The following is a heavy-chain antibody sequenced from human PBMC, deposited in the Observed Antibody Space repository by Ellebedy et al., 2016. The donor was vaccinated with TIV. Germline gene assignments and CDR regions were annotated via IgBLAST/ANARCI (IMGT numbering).Heavy chain of an antibody. CDR2: ISGYNGYT. V-gene: IGHV1-18*04. CDR1: GYALTNYG. Sequence: AASVKVSCKASGYALTNYGLSWVRQAPGQGLEWMGWISGYNGYTNYVQKLHDRVTITADTSTSTAYMELRSLRSDDTAMYYCARDQASIVATAGFDYWGQGSLVTVSS. J-gene: IGHJ4*02. CDR3: ARDQASIVATAGFDY. D-gene: IGHD2-21*01.